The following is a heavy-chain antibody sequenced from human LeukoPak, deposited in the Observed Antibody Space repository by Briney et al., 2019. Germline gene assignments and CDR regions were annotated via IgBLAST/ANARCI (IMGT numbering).Heavy chain of an antibody. Sequence: SETLSLTCTVSGVSISNYDWSWIRQPPGKGLEWIGHIYYSGSTNYNASLRSRVTITVDTSKDEVSLKLRPVTAADTAVYYCAREVAAAGMNFDYWGQGTLVTVSS. V-gene: IGHV4-59*01. CDR3: AREVAAAGMNFDY. CDR2: IYYSGST. J-gene: IGHJ4*02. D-gene: IGHD6-13*01. CDR1: GVSISNYD.